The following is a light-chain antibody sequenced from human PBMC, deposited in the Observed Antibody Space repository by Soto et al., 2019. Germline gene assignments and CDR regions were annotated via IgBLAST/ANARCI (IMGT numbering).Light chain of an antibody. Sequence: DIPMTQSPSSLSASVGDRVTITCQAIQDNSNYLNWYQQKPGKAPKLLIYEASNLETGVPSRFSGSGSGTDFTFTISILQAEDIATYYCQQYDNLPYTFGQGTKLEIK. J-gene: IGKJ2*01. CDR1: QDNSNY. V-gene: IGKV1-33*01. CDR3: QQYDNLPYT. CDR2: EAS.